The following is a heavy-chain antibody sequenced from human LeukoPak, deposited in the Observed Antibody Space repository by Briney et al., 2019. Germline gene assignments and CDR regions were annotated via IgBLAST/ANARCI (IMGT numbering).Heavy chain of an antibody. CDR3: AKDQTRSGYDLDY. V-gene: IGHV3-9*01. Sequence: GGSLRLSCAASVFTFDDYAMHWVRQAPGKGLGWVSGISWNSGSIGYADSVKGRFTISRDNAKNSLYLQMNSLRAEDTALYYCAKDQTRSGYDLDYWGQGTLVTVSS. CDR1: VFTFDDYA. CDR2: ISWNSGSI. J-gene: IGHJ4*02. D-gene: IGHD5-12*01.